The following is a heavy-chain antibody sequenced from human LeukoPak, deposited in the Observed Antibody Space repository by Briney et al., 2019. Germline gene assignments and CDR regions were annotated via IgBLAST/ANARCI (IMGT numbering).Heavy chain of an antibody. CDR3: ARASVGCSSTSCYSTQFDY. CDR1: GGSFSGYY. J-gene: IGHJ4*02. D-gene: IGHD2-2*01. V-gene: IGHV4-34*01. CDR2: INHSGST. Sequence: SEALSLTCAVYGGSFSGYYWSWIRQPPGKGLEWIGEINHSGSTNYNPSLKSRVTISVDTSKNQFSLKLSSVTAADAAVYYCARASVGCSSTSCYSTQFDYWGQGTLVTVSS.